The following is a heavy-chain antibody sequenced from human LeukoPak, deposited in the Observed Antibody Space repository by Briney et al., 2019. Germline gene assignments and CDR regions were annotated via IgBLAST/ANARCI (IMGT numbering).Heavy chain of an antibody. Sequence: QSGGSLRLSCAASGFTFSSYAMSWVRQAPGKGLEWVSAISGSGGSTYYADSVKGRFTISRDNSKNTLYLQMDSLRAEDTAVYYCAKVVGATQYFDYWGQGTLVTVSS. V-gene: IGHV3-23*01. CDR2: ISGSGGST. CDR1: GFTFSSYA. J-gene: IGHJ4*02. CDR3: AKVVGATQYFDY. D-gene: IGHD1-26*01.